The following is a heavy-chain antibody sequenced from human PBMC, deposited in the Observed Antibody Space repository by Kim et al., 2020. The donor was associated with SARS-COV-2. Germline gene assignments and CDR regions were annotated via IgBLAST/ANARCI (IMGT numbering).Heavy chain of an antibody. CDR1: GYTFTSYG. V-gene: IGHV1-18*01. J-gene: IGHJ4*02. CDR2: ISAYNGNT. Sequence: ASVKVSCKASGYTFTSYGISWVRQAPGQGLEWMGWISAYNGNTHYAQKLQGRVTMTTDTSTSTAYMELRSLRSDDTAVYYCAREDPTDYYFDYWGQGTLVTVSS. CDR3: AREDPTDYYFDY.